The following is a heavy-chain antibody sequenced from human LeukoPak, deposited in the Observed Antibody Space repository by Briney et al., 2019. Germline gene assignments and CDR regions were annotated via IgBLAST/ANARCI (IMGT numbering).Heavy chain of an antibody. CDR2: ISGSGGST. J-gene: IGHJ4*02. CDR3: AKLDWYYFDY. Sequence: GGSLRLSCAASGFTFSSFAMSWVRQAPGKGLEWVSGISGSGGSTYYADSVKGRFTISRDNSKNTLYLQMNSLRAEDTAVYYCAKLDWYYFDYWGQGTLVTVSS. D-gene: IGHD3/OR15-3a*01. CDR1: GFTFSSFA. V-gene: IGHV3-23*01.